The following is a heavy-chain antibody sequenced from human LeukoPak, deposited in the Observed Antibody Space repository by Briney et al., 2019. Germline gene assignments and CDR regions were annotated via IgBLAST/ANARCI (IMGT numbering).Heavy chain of an antibody. Sequence: SVKVSCKASGGTFSSYAISWVRQAPGQGLEWMGRIIPILGIANYAQKFQGRVTITADESTSTAYMELSSLRSEDTAVYYCARGGDSYSSGWYFAEYFQHWGQGTLVTVSS. D-gene: IGHD6-19*01. CDR3: ARGGDSYSSGWYFAEYFQH. CDR2: IIPILGIA. V-gene: IGHV1-69*04. CDR1: GGTFSSYA. J-gene: IGHJ1*01.